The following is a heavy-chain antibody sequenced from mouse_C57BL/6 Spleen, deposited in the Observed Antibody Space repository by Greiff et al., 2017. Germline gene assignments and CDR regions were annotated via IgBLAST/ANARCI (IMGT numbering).Heavy chain of an antibody. CDR1: GFTFSDYG. CDR3: ARGREGGYFDV. V-gene: IGHV5-17*01. CDR2: ISSGSSTI. J-gene: IGHJ1*03. Sequence: EVKLVESGGGLVKPGGSLKLSCAASGFTFSDYGMHWVRQAPEKGLEWVAYISSGSSTIYYADTVKGRFTISRDNAKNTLFLQMTSLRSEDTAMYYCARGREGGYFDVWGTGTTVTVSS.